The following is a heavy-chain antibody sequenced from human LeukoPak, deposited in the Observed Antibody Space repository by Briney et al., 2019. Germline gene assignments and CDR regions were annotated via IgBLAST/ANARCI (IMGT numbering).Heavy chain of an antibody. Sequence: GRALRLSCAASGFTFSSYAMHWVRQAPGKGLEWVAVISYDRSNKYYADSVKGRFTISRDNSKHTLYTQMNSLRDEDTAVYYCAKGRSLFDYWGQGTLVTV. J-gene: IGHJ4*02. CDR1: GFTFSSYA. CDR2: ISYDRSNK. CDR3: AKGRSLFDY. V-gene: IGHV3-30-3*01.